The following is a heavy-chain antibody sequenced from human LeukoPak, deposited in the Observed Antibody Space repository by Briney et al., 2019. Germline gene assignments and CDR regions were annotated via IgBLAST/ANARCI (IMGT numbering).Heavy chain of an antibody. Sequence: ASVKVSCKASGYTFTSYDINWVRQAAGQGLEWMGWMNPNSGNTGYAQKFQGRVTMTRNTSISTAYMELSSLRSEDTAVYYCARGKPSGYGSGSYSDYWGQGTLVTVSS. CDR3: ARGKPSGYGSGSYSDY. CDR2: MNPNSGNT. CDR1: GYTFTSYD. J-gene: IGHJ4*02. D-gene: IGHD3-10*01. V-gene: IGHV1-8*01.